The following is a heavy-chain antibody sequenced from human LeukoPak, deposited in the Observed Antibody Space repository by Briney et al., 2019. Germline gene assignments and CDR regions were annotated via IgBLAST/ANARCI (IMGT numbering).Heavy chain of an antibody. V-gene: IGHV3-7*01. Sequence: GGSLRLSCAASGFTFSNYWMSWVRQAPGKGLEWVANINQDGSEKYYVDSVKGRFTISRDNAKNSLYLQMNSLRAEDTAVYYCASAYGSGSYRPFDYWGQGTLVTVSS. CDR1: GFTFSNYW. CDR3: ASAYGSGSYRPFDY. CDR2: INQDGSEK. D-gene: IGHD3-10*01. J-gene: IGHJ4*02.